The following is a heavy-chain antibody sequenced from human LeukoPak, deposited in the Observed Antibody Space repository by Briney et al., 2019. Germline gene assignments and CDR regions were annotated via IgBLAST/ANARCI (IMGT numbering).Heavy chain of an antibody. Sequence: SVKVSCKASGGTFSSYAISWVRQAPGQGLEWMGRIIPILGIANYAQKFQGRVTITADKSTSTAYMELSSLRSEDTAVYYCARDCSSTSCSYYYYYGMDVWGQGTTVTVSS. J-gene: IGHJ6*02. D-gene: IGHD2-2*01. CDR2: IIPILGIA. CDR1: GGTFSSYA. V-gene: IGHV1-69*04. CDR3: ARDCSSTSCSYYYYYGMDV.